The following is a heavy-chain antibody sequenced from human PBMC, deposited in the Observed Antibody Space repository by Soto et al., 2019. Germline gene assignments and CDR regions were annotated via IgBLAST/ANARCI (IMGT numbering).Heavy chain of an antibody. D-gene: IGHD4-17*01. Sequence: QVQLVQSGAEVKKPGSSVNVSCKASGGTFSTYVISWVRQAPGHGFEWMGGIIPIFGTTNYAQKFQGRVTITADESTTTAYIELSSLSSEDTAVYYCARARLPYTMTTLFDYWGQGTLVTVSS. J-gene: IGHJ4*02. CDR3: ARARLPYTMTTLFDY. V-gene: IGHV1-69*01. CDR1: GGTFSTYV. CDR2: IIPIFGTT.